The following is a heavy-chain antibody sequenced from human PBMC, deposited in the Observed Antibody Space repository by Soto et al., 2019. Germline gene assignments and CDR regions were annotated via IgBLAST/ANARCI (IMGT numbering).Heavy chain of an antibody. CDR3: ARHRGYYDILTGYYTELNFDY. CDR2: ISYSGST. V-gene: IGHV4-39*01. CDR1: GGSISSSSYY. Sequence: SETLSLTCTVSGGSISSSSYYWCWIRQPPGKGLDWSGSISYSGSTYYNPSLKSRVTISVDTSKNQFSLKVSSVTAADTAVYYCARHRGYYDILTGYYTELNFDYWGQGTLVTVSS. J-gene: IGHJ4*02. D-gene: IGHD3-9*01.